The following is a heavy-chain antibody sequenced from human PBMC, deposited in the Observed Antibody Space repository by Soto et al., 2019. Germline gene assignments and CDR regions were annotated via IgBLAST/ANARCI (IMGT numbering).Heavy chain of an antibody. CDR1: VYSFTSYW. CDR3: ARTESGYSYGFADV. Sequence: GASLKLSLKGSVYSFTSYWIGCVRQIPGKGLEWMGIIYPGDSDTTYSPSFQCQVTISADKSISTAYLQWSSLKASDTAMYYCARTESGYSYGFADVWGQGTTVTVS. V-gene: IGHV5-51*01. CDR2: IYPGDSDT. J-gene: IGHJ6*02. D-gene: IGHD5-18*01.